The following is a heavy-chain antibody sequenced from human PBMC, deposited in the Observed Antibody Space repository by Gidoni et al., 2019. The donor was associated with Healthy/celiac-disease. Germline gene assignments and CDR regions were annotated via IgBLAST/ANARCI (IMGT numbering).Heavy chain of an antibody. CDR1: SGSFRGYY. D-gene: IGHD5-18*01. CDR3: ARSRGVRSPYLIQLWSSFDY. CDR2: INHSGST. V-gene: IGHV4-34*01. Sequence: QVQLQPWGAGLLKPSETLSIPCAVYSGSFRGYYLSWIRQPPGTGLEWSGEINHSGSTNYNPSLKSRVTISVDTSKNQFSLKLSSVTAADTAVYYCARSRGVRSPYLIQLWSSFDYWGQGTLVTVSS. J-gene: IGHJ4*02.